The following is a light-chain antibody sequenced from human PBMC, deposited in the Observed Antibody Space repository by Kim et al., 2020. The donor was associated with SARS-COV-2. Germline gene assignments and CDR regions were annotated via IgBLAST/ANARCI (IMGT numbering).Light chain of an antibody. V-gene: IGLV3-1*01. CDR1: KLGDKY. J-gene: IGLJ2*01. CDR2: LDS. Sequence: VSPGQTASITCSGDKLGDKYACWYQQKPGQSPVVVIYLDSRRPSGIPERFSGSNSGNTATLTISGTQAMDEADYYCQAWDTNTDVVFGGGTQLTVL. CDR3: QAWDTNTDVV.